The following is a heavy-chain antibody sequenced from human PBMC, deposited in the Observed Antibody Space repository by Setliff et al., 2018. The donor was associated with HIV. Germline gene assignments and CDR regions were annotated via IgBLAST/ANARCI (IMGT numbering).Heavy chain of an antibody. V-gene: IGHV4-30-4*01. CDR3: ARGRVFCNGDSCYHFDF. J-gene: IGHJ4*02. CDR1: GDSISSGNFF. D-gene: IGHD2-15*01. CDR2: VYFSGSA. Sequence: SETLSLTCTVSGDSISSGNFFWSWIRRSPGKGLEWIGYVYFSGSATHNPSLKSPVSISVDTSKNQFYLTLSSVTAADTAVYYCARGRVFCNGDSCYHFDFWGQGILVTVS.